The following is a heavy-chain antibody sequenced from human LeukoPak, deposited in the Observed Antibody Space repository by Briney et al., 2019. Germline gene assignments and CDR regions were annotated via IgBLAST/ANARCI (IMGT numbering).Heavy chain of an antibody. CDR2: MNPNSGNT. V-gene: IGHV1-8*03. Sequence: ASVKVSCKASGYTFNSYHLNWVRQATGQGLEWMGWMNPNSGNTGYAQKFQGRVTITRNTSISTAYMELSSLRSEDTAAYYCATSGYSSSVDYWGQGTLVTVSS. CDR3: ATSGYSSSVDY. CDR1: GYTFNSYH. D-gene: IGHD5-12*01. J-gene: IGHJ4*02.